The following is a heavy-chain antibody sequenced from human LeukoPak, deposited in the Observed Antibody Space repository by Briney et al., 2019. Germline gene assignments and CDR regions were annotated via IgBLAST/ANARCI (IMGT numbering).Heavy chain of an antibody. CDR1: GGSLSSYY. CDR2: IYYSGST. V-gene: IGHV4-59*12. Sequence: SETLSLTCTVSGGSLSSYYWNWIRQPPGKGLEWVGYIYYSGSTNYNPSLKSRVTISVDTSKNQFSLKLSSVAAADTAVYYCAREGLVRGVPGAFDIWGQGTMVTVSS. J-gene: IGHJ3*02. D-gene: IGHD3-10*01. CDR3: AREGLVRGVPGAFDI.